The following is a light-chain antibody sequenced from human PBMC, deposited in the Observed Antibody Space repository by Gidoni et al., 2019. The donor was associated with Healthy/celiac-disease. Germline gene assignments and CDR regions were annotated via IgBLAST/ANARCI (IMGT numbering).Light chain of an antibody. CDR2: GKN. CDR3: NSRDSSGNHPHVV. CDR1: SLSSDD. V-gene: IGLV3-19*01. Sequence: SSELTQDPAVSVALGQTVRTTCQGDSLSSDDASWYQQKPGQAPVRVIYGKNNRPSGIPDRFSGSSSGQTASLTITGAQAEDEADYYCNSRDSSGNHPHVVFGGGTKLTVL. J-gene: IGLJ2*01.